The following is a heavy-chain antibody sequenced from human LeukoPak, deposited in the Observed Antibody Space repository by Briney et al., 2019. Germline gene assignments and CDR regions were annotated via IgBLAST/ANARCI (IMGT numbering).Heavy chain of an antibody. Sequence: SETLSLTCTVSGGSISSYYWSWIRQPPGKGLELIGYIYYSGSTNYNPSLKSRVTISVDTSNNQFSLKLSSVTAADTAVYYCAGTYYGFWSGYYPHYYYYYMDVWGKGTTVTVSS. CDR1: GGSISSYY. CDR3: AGTYYGFWSGYYPHYYYYYMDV. J-gene: IGHJ6*03. D-gene: IGHD3-3*01. CDR2: IYYSGST. V-gene: IGHV4-59*01.